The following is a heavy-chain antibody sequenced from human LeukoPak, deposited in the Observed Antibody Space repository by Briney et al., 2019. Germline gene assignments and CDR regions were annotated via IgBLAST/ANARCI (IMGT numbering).Heavy chain of an antibody. CDR3: ARDRGTYYYDSSGYYGAFDI. D-gene: IGHD3-22*01. CDR1: GGSISSGGYY. Sequence: PSQTLSLTCTVSGGSISSGGYYWSWIRQHPGKGLEWIGYIYYSGSTYYNPSLKSRATISVDTSKNQFSLKLSSVTAADTAVYYCARDRGTYYYDSSGYYGAFDIWGQGTMVTVSS. J-gene: IGHJ3*02. V-gene: IGHV4-31*03. CDR2: IYYSGST.